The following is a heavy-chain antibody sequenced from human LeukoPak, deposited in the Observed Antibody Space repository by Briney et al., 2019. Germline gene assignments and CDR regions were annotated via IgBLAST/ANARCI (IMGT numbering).Heavy chain of an antibody. D-gene: IGHD4-11*01. CDR1: GYSFTTYW. V-gene: IGHV5-51*01. CDR2: VYPGDSDT. J-gene: IGHJ4*02. Sequence: GESLKISCKASGYSFTTYWIAWVRQLPGKGLEWMGRVYPGDSDTTYSPSFQGQVTISADKSINTAYLQWSGLKASDTAMYYCARQRDYGNYMYLRYFDNWGQGTLVTVSS. CDR3: ARQRDYGNYMYLRYFDN.